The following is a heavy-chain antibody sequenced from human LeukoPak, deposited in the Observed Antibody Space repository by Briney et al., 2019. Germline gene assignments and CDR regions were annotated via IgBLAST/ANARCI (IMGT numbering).Heavy chain of an antibody. D-gene: IGHD4-11*01. CDR1: GYTFTSYG. CDR2: ISAYNGNT. Sequence: SVKVSCKASGYTFTSYGISWVRQAPGQGLEWMGWISAYNGNTNYAQKLQGRVTMTTDTSTSTAYMELRSLRSDDTAVYYCARDLLPLTVSPSDYWGQGTLVTVSS. V-gene: IGHV1-18*01. J-gene: IGHJ4*02. CDR3: ARDLLPLTVSPSDY.